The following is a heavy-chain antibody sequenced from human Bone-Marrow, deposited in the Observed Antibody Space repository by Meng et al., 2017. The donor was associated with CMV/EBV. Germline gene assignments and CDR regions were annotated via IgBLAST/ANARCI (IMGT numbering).Heavy chain of an antibody. CDR3: ARDRCSSTSCYRTVGYYYGMDV. CDR2: ISYDGSNK. J-gene: IGHJ6*02. D-gene: IGHD2-2*02. CDR1: GFTFSSYA. Sequence: LSLTCAASGFTFSSYAMHWVRQAPGKGLEWVAVISYDGSNKYYADSVKGRFTISRDNSKNTLYLQMNSLRAEDTAVYYCARDRCSSTSCYRTVGYYYGMDVWGLGTTVTVSS. V-gene: IGHV3-30*04.